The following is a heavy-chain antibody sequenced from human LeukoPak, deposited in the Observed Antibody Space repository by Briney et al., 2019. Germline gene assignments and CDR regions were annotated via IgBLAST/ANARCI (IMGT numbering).Heavy chain of an antibody. Sequence: GESLKISCKGSGYSFTSYWIGWVRQMPGKGLEWMGIIYPGDSDTRYSPSFQGQVTISADKSISTAYLQWSSLKASDTAMYYCVRGYGDYEGHVAFDIWGQGTMVTVSS. D-gene: IGHD4-17*01. V-gene: IGHV5-51*01. CDR1: GYSFTSYW. CDR3: VRGYGDYEGHVAFDI. J-gene: IGHJ3*02. CDR2: IYPGDSDT.